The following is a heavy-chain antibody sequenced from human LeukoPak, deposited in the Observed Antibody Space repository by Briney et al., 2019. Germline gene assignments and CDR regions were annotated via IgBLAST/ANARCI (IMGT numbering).Heavy chain of an antibody. V-gene: IGHV3-30*18. CDR2: VSQDGSNR. CDR1: GFTFSSSG. J-gene: IGHJ4*02. D-gene: IGHD3-22*01. Sequence: PGRSLRLPCAASGFTFSSSGIHWVRQAPGKGIEWESTVSQDGSNRYYGDSVKGRFIISRDNSRNTVYLQMNSLRAEDTAMYFCAKDTPSPNSGFYHYWGQGTPVTVSS. CDR3: AKDTPSPNSGFYHY.